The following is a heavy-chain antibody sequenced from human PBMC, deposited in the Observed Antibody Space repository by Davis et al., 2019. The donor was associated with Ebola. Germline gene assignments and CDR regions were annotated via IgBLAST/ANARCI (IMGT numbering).Heavy chain of an antibody. V-gene: IGHV3-66*02. CDR2: IYSGGST. CDR3: ARGTGNYAYYYYGMDV. CDR1: GFTFSSYW. D-gene: IGHD1-1*01. J-gene: IGHJ6*04. Sequence: GESLKISCAASGFTFSSYWMSWVRQAPGKGLEWVSVIYSGGSTYYADSVKGRLTNSRDNSKNTLYLQMNSLRAEDTAVYYCARGTGNYAYYYYGMDVWGKGTTVTVSS.